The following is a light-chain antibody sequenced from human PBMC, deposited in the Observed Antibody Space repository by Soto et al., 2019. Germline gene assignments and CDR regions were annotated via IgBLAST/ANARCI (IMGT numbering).Light chain of an antibody. Sequence: QSVLTQPPSVSAAPGQKVTISCSGSSSNIANNYVSWHQQLPGTAAKPLIYDSNKRPSGFPDRFSGSKSGTSATLGITGLQAGDEAEYYCGAWDSSLGAVVFGGGTKLTVL. CDR2: DSN. CDR3: GAWDSSLGAVV. CDR1: SSNIANNY. V-gene: IGLV1-51*01. J-gene: IGLJ2*01.